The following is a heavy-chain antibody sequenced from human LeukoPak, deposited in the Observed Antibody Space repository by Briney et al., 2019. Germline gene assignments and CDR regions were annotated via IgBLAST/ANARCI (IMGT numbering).Heavy chain of an antibody. CDR3: ARVRYCDY. CDR2: INFDGSST. V-gene: IGHV3-74*01. J-gene: IGHJ4*02. CDR1: GFTFSSHW. D-gene: IGHD1-14*01. Sequence: GGSLRLSCAASGFTFSSHWMHWVRQAPGKGLVWVSRINFDGSSTSYADSVKDRFTISRDNAKNTLYLQMNSLRAEDTAVYYCARVRYCDYWGQGTLVTVSS.